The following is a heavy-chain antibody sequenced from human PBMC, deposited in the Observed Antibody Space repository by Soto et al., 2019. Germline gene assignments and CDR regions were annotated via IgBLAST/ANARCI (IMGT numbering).Heavy chain of an antibody. D-gene: IGHD1-26*01. CDR3: ARGRLRSGSYSTQKQTHTDF. J-gene: IGHJ4*02. CDR2: INHSGST. V-gene: IGHV4-34*01. CDR1: GGSFSGYY. Sequence: SETLSLTCAVYGGSFSGYYWSWIRQPPGKGLEWIGEINHSGSTNYNPSLKSRVTISVDTSKNQFSLKLSSVTAADTAVYYCARGRLRSGSYSTQKQTHTDFWGQGTLVTVSS.